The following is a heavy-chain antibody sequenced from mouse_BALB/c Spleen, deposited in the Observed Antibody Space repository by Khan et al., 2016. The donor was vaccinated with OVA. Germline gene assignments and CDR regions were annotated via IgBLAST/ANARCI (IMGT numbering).Heavy chain of an antibody. Sequence: QVQLKQSGPGLVAPSQSLSITCTVSGFSLTDYGVRWIRQPPGKGLEWLGLIWGGGSTYYNSVLKSRLSISKDNSKSQAFLKMNSLQTDDTAMYYCAKLLWSHYYALDYWGQGTSVTVSS. J-gene: IGHJ4*01. CDR2: IWGGGST. CDR1: GFSLTDYG. CDR3: AKLLWSHYYALDY. D-gene: IGHD1-1*02. V-gene: IGHV2-6-5*01.